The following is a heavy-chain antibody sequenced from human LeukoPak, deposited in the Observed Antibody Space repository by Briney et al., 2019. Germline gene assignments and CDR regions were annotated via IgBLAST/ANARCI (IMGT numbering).Heavy chain of an antibody. CDR2: IYPDTSDT. CDR1: GYIFTSYW. V-gene: IGHV5-51*01. Sequence: GESLKISCKGSGYIFTSYWIAWVRQMPGKGLEWMGIIYPDTSDTKYSPSFQGLVTISADKSISTAYLQWSSLKASDTAMYYCARLPAGSSGWPDYWGQGTQVTVSS. CDR3: ARLPAGSSGWPDY. J-gene: IGHJ4*02. D-gene: IGHD6-19*01.